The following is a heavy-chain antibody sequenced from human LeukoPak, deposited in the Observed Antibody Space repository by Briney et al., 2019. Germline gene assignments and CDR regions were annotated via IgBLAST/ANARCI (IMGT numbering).Heavy chain of an antibody. Sequence: GGSLRLSCAASGFTFSSYAMSWVRQAPGKGLEWVSAISGSGGSTYYADSVKGRFTISRDNSKNTLYLQMNSLRAEDTAVYYCATGGLAELLRTFDPWGQGTLVTVSS. D-gene: IGHD1-26*01. CDR1: GFTFSSYA. CDR3: ATGGLAELLRTFDP. J-gene: IGHJ5*02. CDR2: ISGSGGST. V-gene: IGHV3-23*01.